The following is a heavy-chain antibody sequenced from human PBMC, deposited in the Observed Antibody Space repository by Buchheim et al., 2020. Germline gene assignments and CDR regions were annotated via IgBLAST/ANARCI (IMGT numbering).Heavy chain of an antibody. V-gene: IGHV3-7*03. CDR1: GFTFSSYW. Sequence: EVQLVESGGGLVQPGGSLRLSCAASGFTFSSYWMSWVRQAPGKGLEWVANIKQDGSEKYYVDSVKGRFTISRDNAKNYLYLHINSLRAEDTAVYYCAREGRHGGSYFFDFWGQGTL. D-gene: IGHD3-10*01. CDR3: AREGRHGGSYFFDF. CDR2: IKQDGSEK. J-gene: IGHJ4*02.